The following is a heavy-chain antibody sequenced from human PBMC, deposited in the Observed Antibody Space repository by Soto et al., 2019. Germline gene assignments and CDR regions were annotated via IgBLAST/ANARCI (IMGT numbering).Heavy chain of an antibody. CDR3: AKDRGPCSGNKCSSLYYYYGMDV. D-gene: IGHD2-15*01. V-gene: IGHV3-9*01. CDR1: GFKFGDYA. Sequence: EVQLVESGGGLVQPGRSLRLSCEASGFKFGDYAMHWVRQAPGKGLEWVSGVSWNSEIVGYADSVKGRFTISRDNAKHSLYLEMNSLRTEDTALYYCAKDRGPCSGNKCSSLYYYYGMDVWGQGTTVTVSS. J-gene: IGHJ6*02. CDR2: VSWNSEIV.